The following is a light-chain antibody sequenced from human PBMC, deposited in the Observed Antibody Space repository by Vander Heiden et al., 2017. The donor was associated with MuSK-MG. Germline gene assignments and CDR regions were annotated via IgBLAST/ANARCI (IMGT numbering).Light chain of an antibody. J-gene: IGLJ1*01. V-gene: IGLV3-21*02. CDR2: DDS. CDR3: QVWDSSSDHPGV. Sequence: SYVLTQPPSVSVAPGQTARITCGGNKIGSKSVHWYQQKPGQAPVLVVYDDSDRPSGIPERVSCSNSGNTATLTISRVEAGEEADYYCQVWDSSSDHPGVFGTGTKVTVL. CDR1: KIGSKS.